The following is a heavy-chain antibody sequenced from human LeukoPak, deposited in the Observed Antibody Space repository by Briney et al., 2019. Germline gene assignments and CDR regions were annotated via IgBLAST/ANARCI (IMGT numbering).Heavy chain of an antibody. CDR3: AKDRLRSGYYYGGDY. D-gene: IGHD3-22*01. CDR1: GFTFSSYA. Sequence: GGSLRLSCAASGFTFSSYAMSWVRQAPGKGLEWVSAISGSGDSTYYADSVKGRFTISRDNSKNTLYLQMNSLRAEDTAVYYCAKDRLRSGYYYGGDYWGQGTLVIVSS. V-gene: IGHV3-23*01. CDR2: ISGSGDST. J-gene: IGHJ4*02.